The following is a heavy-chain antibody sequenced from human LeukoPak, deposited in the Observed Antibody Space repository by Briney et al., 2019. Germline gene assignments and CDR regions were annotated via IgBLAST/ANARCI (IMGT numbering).Heavy chain of an antibody. CDR3: ATWAFYHNLDV. Sequence: GGSLRLSCAASGFTFSSYAMSWVRQAPGKGLEWVSVIKADGSGTFYADSVRGRFTTSRDNSKNSLYLQMNSLTSEDTALYYCATWAFYHNLDVRGQGTTVIASS. J-gene: IGHJ6*02. V-gene: IGHV3-43*02. CDR2: IKADGSGT. D-gene: IGHD2/OR15-2a*01. CDR1: GFTFSSYA.